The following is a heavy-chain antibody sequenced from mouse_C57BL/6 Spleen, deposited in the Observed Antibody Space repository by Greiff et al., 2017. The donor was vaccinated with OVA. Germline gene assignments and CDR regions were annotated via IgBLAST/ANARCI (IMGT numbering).Heavy chain of an antibody. CDR2: ISSGSSTI. Sequence: EVQLVESGGGLVKPGGSLKLSCAASGFTFSDYGMHWVRQAPEKGLELVAYISSGSSTIYYADTVKGRFTISRDNAKNTLFLQMTSLRSEDTAMYYCARGYGSSSAWFAYWGQGTLVTVSA. CDR3: ARGYGSSSAWFAY. V-gene: IGHV5-17*01. J-gene: IGHJ3*01. CDR1: GFTFSDYG. D-gene: IGHD1-1*01.